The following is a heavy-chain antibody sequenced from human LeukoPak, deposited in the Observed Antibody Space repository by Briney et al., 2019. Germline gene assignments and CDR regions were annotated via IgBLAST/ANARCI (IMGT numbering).Heavy chain of an antibody. D-gene: IGHD6-6*01. V-gene: IGHV3-7*01. CDR1: GFTFSSYW. CDR3: ARDDEDYSSSSGPTYYYYMDV. CDR2: IEQDGSEK. Sequence: PGGSLRLSCAASGFTFSSYWMSWVRQAPGKGLEWVANIEQDGSEKYYVDSVKGRFTISRDNAKNSLYLQMNSLRAEDTAVYYCARDDEDYSSSSGPTYYYYMDVWGKGTTVTVSS. J-gene: IGHJ6*03.